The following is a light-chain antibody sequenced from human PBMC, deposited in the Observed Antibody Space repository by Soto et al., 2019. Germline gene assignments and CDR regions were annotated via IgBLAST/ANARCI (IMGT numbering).Light chain of an antibody. CDR2: DVN. CDR3: SSFAANDNVV. J-gene: IGLJ3*02. Sequence: QSALTQPASVSGSPGQSITISCTGTSSDVGGYNYVSWYQHHPGKAPKLLIYDVNNRPSGVPDRFSGSKSGNTASLTVSGLQAGDEADYYCSSFAANDNVVFGGGTKVTVL. V-gene: IGLV2-8*01. CDR1: SSDVGGYNY.